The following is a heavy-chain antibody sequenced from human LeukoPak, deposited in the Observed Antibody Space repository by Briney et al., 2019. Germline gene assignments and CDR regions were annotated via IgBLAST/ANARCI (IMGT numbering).Heavy chain of an antibody. D-gene: IGHD1-1*01. J-gene: IGHJ4*02. Sequence: GGSLRLSCAASGFTFDDYGMSWVRQDPGKGLEWVSGISWNGRSTGYADSVRGRFTISRDTAKNSVYLQMNSLRAEDTALYYCARGFRSTRTTDYWGQGTLVXVSS. V-gene: IGHV3-20*04. CDR2: ISWNGRST. CDR1: GFTFDDYG. CDR3: ARGFRSTRTTDY.